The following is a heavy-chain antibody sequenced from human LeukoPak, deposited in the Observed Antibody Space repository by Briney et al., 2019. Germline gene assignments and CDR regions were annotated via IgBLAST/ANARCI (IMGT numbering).Heavy chain of an antibody. V-gene: IGHV1-8*02. J-gene: IGHJ5*02. CDR2: MNPNSGNT. D-gene: IGHD4-23*01. CDR1: GGTFSSYA. CDR3: AAHYGGNWFDP. Sequence: ASVKVSCKASGGTFSSYAINWVRQATGQGLEWMGWMNPNSGNTGYAQKFQGRVTMTRNTSISTAYMELSSLRSEDTAVYYCAAHYGGNWFDPWGQGTLVTVSS.